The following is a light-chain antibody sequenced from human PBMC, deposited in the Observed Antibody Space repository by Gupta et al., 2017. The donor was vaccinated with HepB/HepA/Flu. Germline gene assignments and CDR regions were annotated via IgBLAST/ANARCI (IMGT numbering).Light chain of an antibody. CDR1: SSNIGNNY. V-gene: IGLV1-51*02. CDR3: ETWDSSLSAGV. Sequence: QSVLTQPPSVSAAPGQKATISCSGSSSNIGNNYVSWYQHLPGTAPKLLIYENNKRPSGIPDRFSASRSGTSATLGITGLQTGYEADYYCETWDSSLSAGVFGGGTKLTVL. J-gene: IGLJ2*01. CDR2: ENN.